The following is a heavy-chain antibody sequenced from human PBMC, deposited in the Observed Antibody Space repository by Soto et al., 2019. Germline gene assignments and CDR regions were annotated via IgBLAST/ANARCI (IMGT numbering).Heavy chain of an antibody. J-gene: IGHJ4*02. CDR2: IYPGDSDT. Sequence: GASLKISCKGSGYSFTSYWIGWVRQMPGKGLEWMGIIYPGDSDTRYSPSFQGQVTNSADKSISTAYLQWSSLKASDTAMYYCARQLGYCSGGSCYPKYYFDYWGQGTLVTVSS. CDR1: GYSFTSYW. CDR3: ARQLGYCSGGSCYPKYYFDY. D-gene: IGHD2-15*01. V-gene: IGHV5-51*01.